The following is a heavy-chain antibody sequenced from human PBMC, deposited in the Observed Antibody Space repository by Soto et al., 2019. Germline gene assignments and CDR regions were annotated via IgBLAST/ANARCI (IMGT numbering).Heavy chain of an antibody. Sequence: PGGSLRLSCAASGFTFSSYGMHWVRQAPGKGLEWVAVIWYDGSNKYYADSVKGRFTISRDNSKNTLYLQMNSLRAEDTAVYYCARDSRYYYDSSGYYQGFLFDYWGQGTLVTVSS. J-gene: IGHJ4*02. D-gene: IGHD3-22*01. CDR1: GFTFSSYG. V-gene: IGHV3-33*01. CDR3: ARDSRYYYDSSGYYQGFLFDY. CDR2: IWYDGSNK.